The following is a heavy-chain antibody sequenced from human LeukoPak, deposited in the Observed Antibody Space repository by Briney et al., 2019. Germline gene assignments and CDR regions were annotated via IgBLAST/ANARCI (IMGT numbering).Heavy chain of an antibody. CDR1: GFTFSSYG. D-gene: IGHD6-19*01. J-gene: IGHJ4*02. CDR3: ARDSSGLDDY. V-gene: IGHV3-30*03. CDR2: ISYDGSNK. Sequence: GGSLRLSCAASGFTFSSYGMHWVRQAPGKGLEWVAVISYDGSNKYYTDSVKGRFTISRDNSKNTLYLQMNSLRAEDTAVYYCARDSSGLDDYWGQGTLVTVSS.